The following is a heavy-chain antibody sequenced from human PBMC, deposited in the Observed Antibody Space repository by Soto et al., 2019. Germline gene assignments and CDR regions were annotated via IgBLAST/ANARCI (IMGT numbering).Heavy chain of an antibody. J-gene: IGHJ6*02. CDR1: GYTFTSYG. CDR2: ISAYNGNT. Sequence: ASVKVSCKASGYTFTSYGISWVRQAPGQGLEWMGWISAYNGNTNYAQKLRGRVTMTTDTSTSTAYMELRSLRSDDTAVYYCARDVGATKPCYYYGMDVWGQGTTVTVSS. D-gene: IGHD1-26*01. V-gene: IGHV1-18*04. CDR3: ARDVGATKPCYYYGMDV.